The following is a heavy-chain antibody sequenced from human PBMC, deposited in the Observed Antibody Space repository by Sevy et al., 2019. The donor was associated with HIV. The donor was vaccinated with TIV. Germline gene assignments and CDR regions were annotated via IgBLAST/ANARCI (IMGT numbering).Heavy chain of an antibody. Sequence: GGSLRLSCAASRFTFNSYAMYWVRQAPGKGLEWVAVISYDGSFKNYADSVKGRFTISRDNSKNTLYLEMNSLRREDTAIYYCAGDAAVGQYGSTWFSNWLDPWGQGTLVTVSS. CDR1: RFTFNSYA. CDR3: AGDAAVGQYGSTWFSNWLDP. CDR2: ISYDGSFK. J-gene: IGHJ5*02. D-gene: IGHD6-13*01. V-gene: IGHV3-30*04.